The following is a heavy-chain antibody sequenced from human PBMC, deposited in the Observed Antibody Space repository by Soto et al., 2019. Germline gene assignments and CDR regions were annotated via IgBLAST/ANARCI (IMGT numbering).Heavy chain of an antibody. D-gene: IGHD3-10*01. Sequence: QVQLQKSGPGLVKPSETLSLTCTVSGGSISSYYWSWIRQPPGKGLEWIGYIYYRGSTNYNPSLKSRVTISVDTSKNQFSLKLSYVTAADSAVYYCTRVRKTDYFDYWGQGTLVTVSS. CDR3: TRVRKTDYFDY. V-gene: IGHV4-59*01. CDR1: GGSISSYY. CDR2: IYYRGST. J-gene: IGHJ4*02.